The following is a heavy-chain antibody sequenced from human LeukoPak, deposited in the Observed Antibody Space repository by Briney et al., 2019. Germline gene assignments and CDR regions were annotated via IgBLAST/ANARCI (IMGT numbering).Heavy chain of an antibody. CDR2: ISSDSGYT. J-gene: IGHJ1*01. V-gene: IGHV3-11*06. D-gene: IGHD2-21*02. Sequence: PGGSLRLSCAASGFSFSDYYMSWIRQAPEMGLEWISYISSDSGYTNYADSVKGRFTISRDSAQNSLYLQMNSLRVEDTAIYYCARECGGDCYRVFQHWGQGTQVTVSS. CDR3: ARECGGDCYRVFQH. CDR1: GFSFSDYY.